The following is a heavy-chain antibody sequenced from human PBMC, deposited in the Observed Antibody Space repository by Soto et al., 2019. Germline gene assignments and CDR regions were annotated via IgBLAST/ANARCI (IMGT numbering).Heavy chain of an antibody. J-gene: IGHJ4*02. V-gene: IGHV3-11*01. CDR3: ERVRSGYDTQPD. CDR2: ISSSGSTI. D-gene: IGHD5-12*01. CDR1: GFTFSDYY. Sequence: QVPLVESGGGLVKPGGSLRLSCAASGFTFSDYYMSWIRQAPGTGLEWVSYISSSGSTIYYAYSVKGRFTISRANAKNSLYLQMNSLRAEDTAVYYCERVRSGYDTQPDWGQGTLVTVSS.